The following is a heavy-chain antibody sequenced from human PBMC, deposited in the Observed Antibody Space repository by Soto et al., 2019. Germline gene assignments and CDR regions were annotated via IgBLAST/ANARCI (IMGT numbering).Heavy chain of an antibody. CDR1: GFTVRSYA. Sequence: LVESGGGVVQPGRSLRLSCEVSGFTVRSYAMHWVRQAPGKGPEWVAVVSHDGTSQYHDDSVQGRFVISRDNSRNRLSLQMNTLSFEDTALYYCSRPPVGISMKLVAFEIWGQGTAVTFAS. V-gene: IGHV3-30*09. CDR2: VSHDGTSQ. J-gene: IGHJ3*02. CDR3: SRPPVGISMKLVAFEI. D-gene: IGHD3-22*01.